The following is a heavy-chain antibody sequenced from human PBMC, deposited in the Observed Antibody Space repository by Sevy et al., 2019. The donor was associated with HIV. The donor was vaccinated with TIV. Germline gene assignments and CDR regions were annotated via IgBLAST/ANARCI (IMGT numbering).Heavy chain of an antibody. CDR1: GGSISSYY. D-gene: IGHD3-3*01. CDR3: ARDPTYYDFWSGYYTYGMDV. CDR2: IYTSGST. J-gene: IGHJ6*02. V-gene: IGHV4-4*07. Sequence: SETLSLTCTVSGGSISSYYWSWIRQPAGKGLEWIGRIYTSGSTNYNPSLKSRVTMSVDTSKNQFSLKLSSVTAADTAVYYCARDPTYYDFWSGYYTYGMDVWGQGTTVTVSS.